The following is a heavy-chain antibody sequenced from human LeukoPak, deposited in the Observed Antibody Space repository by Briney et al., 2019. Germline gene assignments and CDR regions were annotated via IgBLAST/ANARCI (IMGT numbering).Heavy chain of an antibody. Sequence: GASVKVSCKASGGTFSSYAISWVRQAPGQGLEWMGGIIPIFGTANYAQKFQGRVTITADESTSTAYMELSSLRSEDTAVYYCARGSVYYDSSGQFDYWGQGTLVTVSS. CDR3: ARGSVYYDSSGQFDY. D-gene: IGHD3-22*01. CDR2: IIPIFGTA. V-gene: IGHV1-69*13. CDR1: GGTFSSYA. J-gene: IGHJ4*02.